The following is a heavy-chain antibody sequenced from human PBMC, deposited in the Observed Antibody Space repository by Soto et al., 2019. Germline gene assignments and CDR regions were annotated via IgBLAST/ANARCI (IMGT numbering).Heavy chain of an antibody. CDR2: ISAYNGNT. D-gene: IGHD2-15*01. J-gene: IGHJ4*02. V-gene: IGHV1-18*01. CDR1: GYTFTSYG. CDR3: ARVELYCSGGSCYSVILFDY. Sequence: ASVKVSCKASGYTFTSYGISWVRQAPGQGLEWMGWISAYNGNTNYAQKLQGRVTMTTDTSTSTAYMELRSLRSDDTAVYYCARVELYCSGGSCYSVILFDYWGQGTLVTVSS.